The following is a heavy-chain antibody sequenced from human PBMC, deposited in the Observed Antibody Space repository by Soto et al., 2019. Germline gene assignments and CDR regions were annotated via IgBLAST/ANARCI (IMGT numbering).Heavy chain of an antibody. J-gene: IGHJ4*02. CDR1: GFTFSSYA. V-gene: IGHV3-23*01. D-gene: IGHD3-3*01. Sequence: DVQLLESGGDLVQPGGSLRLSCAASGFTFSSYAMSWVRQAPGKGLEWVSSMSGAGRSSYDADSVKGRFTISRDNSKNTLYLQMNNLRAAQTALYYCAKGPIFGVENIYDYWGQGTLVTVSS. CDR2: MSGAGRSS. CDR3: AKGPIFGVENIYDY.